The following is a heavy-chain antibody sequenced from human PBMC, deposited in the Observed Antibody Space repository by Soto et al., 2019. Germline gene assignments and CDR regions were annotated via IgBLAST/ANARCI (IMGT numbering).Heavy chain of an antibody. D-gene: IGHD2-2*01. CDR3: ARGFRSRTRCCSSTSRPLTWFDP. CDR1: GGSISSGDYY. V-gene: IGHV4-30-4*01. CDR2: IYYSGST. J-gene: IGHJ5*02. Sequence: PSETLSLTCTVSGGSISSGDYYWSWIRQPPGKGLEWIGYIYYSGSTYYNPSLKSRVTISVDTSKNQFSLKLSSVTAADTAVYYCARGFRSRTRCCSSTSRPLTWFDPWGQGTLVTVS.